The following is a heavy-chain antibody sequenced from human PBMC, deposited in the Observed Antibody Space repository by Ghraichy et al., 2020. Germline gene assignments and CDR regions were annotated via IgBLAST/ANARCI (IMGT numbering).Heavy chain of an antibody. J-gene: IGHJ4*02. Sequence: GSLRLSCTVSGGSVSGLNYYWSWIRQPPGKGLEWIGFINDSGQTQYNRSLTGRVTISRDTSTKQFSLRLTSVTAADTAVYYWARSGAPTRGIAAARYYGFCGQGILVTASS. D-gene: IGHD6-25*01. V-gene: IGHV4-61*01. CDR3: ARSGAPTRGIAAARYYGF. CDR1: GGSVSGLNYY. CDR2: INDSGQT.